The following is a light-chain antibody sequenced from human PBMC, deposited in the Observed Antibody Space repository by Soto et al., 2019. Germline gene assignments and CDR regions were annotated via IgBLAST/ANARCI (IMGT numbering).Light chain of an antibody. Sequence: EIVMRQSPATLSMSPGERATLSCRASQAVGSNFAWYQQKPGQAPRLIIYGASIRATGIPAKFSGSGAGAEFTITSRSLQSEDVAVYYCQQYNNWSTFGQGTKVEIK. CDR2: GAS. CDR1: QAVGSN. CDR3: QQYNNWST. J-gene: IGKJ1*01. V-gene: IGKV3D-15*01.